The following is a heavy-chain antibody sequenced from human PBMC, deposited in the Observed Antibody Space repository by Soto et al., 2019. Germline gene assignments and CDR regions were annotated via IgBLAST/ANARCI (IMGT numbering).Heavy chain of an antibody. CDR1: GFTFSTYS. V-gene: IGHV3-21*01. J-gene: IGHJ4*02. CDR2: ISSSGASR. CDR3: ARHLFAFNTPFDY. Sequence: EVQLVESGGGLVKPGGSLRLSCAASGFTFSTYSMNWVRQAPGKGLEWVSSISSSGASRSYADSVKGRFTISRDNAKNSLYLQMDSLRAEDTAVYYCARHLFAFNTPFDYWGQGTLVTVSS. D-gene: IGHD3-3*02.